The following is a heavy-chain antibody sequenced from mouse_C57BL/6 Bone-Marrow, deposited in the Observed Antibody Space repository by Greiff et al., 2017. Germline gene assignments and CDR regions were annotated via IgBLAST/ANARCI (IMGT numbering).Heavy chain of an antibody. Sequence: QVQLKESGPELVKPGASVKISCKASGYAFSSSWMNWVKQRPGKGLEWIGRIYPGDGDTNYNGKFKGKATLTADKSSSTAYMQLSSLTSEDSAVYVCAGGNYYDGSSWDWYFDVWGTGTTVTVSS. CDR2: IYPGDGDT. CDR1: GYAFSSSW. D-gene: IGHD1-1*01. J-gene: IGHJ1*03. CDR3: AGGNYYDGSSWDWYFDV. V-gene: IGHV1-82*01.